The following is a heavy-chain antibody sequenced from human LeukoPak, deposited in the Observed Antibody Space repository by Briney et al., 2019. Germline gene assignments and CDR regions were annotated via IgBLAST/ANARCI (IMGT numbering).Heavy chain of an antibody. V-gene: IGHV3-7*01. J-gene: IGHJ5*02. CDR1: GFTYSAYW. Sequence: GGSLRLSCAASGFTYSAYWMSWVRQAPGKGLEWVANIKEDGSEKYYVDSVKGRFTISRDNAKNSLYLQMNSLRAEDTAVCYCARATASNWFDPWGQGTLVTVSS. D-gene: IGHD2-21*01. CDR3: ARATASNWFDP. CDR2: IKEDGSEK.